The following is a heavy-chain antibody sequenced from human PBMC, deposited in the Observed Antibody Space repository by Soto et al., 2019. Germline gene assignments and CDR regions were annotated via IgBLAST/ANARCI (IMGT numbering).Heavy chain of an antibody. Sequence: QVQLVESGGGVVQPGRSLRLSCAASGFTFSSYGMHWVRQAPGKGLEWVAVIWYDGSNKYYADSVKGRFTISRDNSKNTLYLQMNSLRAEVTAVYYCARDPGIAVAGTPGNYYYYGMDVWGRGTTVTVSS. CDR1: GFTFSSYG. CDR2: IWYDGSNK. D-gene: IGHD6-19*01. J-gene: IGHJ6*02. CDR3: ARDPGIAVAGTPGNYYYYGMDV. V-gene: IGHV3-33*01.